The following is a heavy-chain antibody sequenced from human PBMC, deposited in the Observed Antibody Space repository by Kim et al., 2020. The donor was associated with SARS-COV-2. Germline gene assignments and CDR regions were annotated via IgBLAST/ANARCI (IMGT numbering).Heavy chain of an antibody. CDR2: ISSSGSTI. CDR1: GFTFSDYY. CDR3: AKPLTYYDILTGYSPGGMDV. V-gene: IGHV3-11*01. J-gene: IGHJ6*02. D-gene: IGHD3-9*01. Sequence: GGSLRLSCAASGFTFSDYYMSWIRQAPGKGLEWVSYISSSGSTIYYADSVKGRFTISRDNAKNSLYLQMNSLRAEDTAVYYCAKPLTYYDILTGYSPGGMDVWGQGTTVTLSS.